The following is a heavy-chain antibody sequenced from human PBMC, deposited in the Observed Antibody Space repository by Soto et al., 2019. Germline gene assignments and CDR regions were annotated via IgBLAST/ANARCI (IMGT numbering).Heavy chain of an antibody. CDR2: IRNKANSYTT. CDR1: GFTFSDHY. V-gene: IGHV3-72*01. J-gene: IGHJ4*01. D-gene: IGHD1-26*01. Sequence: EVQLVESGGGLVQPGGSQRLSCAASGFTFSDHYMDWVRQAPGKGLEWVGRIRNKANSYTTDYAASVKGRFTISRDDSKDSLYLQMNSLKTEDTVIYYCARDSGKGAYFDYWGNGTLATVSS. CDR3: ARDSGKGAYFDY.